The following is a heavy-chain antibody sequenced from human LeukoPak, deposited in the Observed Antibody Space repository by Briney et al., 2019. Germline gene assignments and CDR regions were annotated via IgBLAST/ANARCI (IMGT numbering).Heavy chain of an antibody. Sequence: PSETLSLTCAVYGGSFSGCCCSWVRHPPAPGLGWVGEVNHSGSTNCNPSLKSRVTISVDTSKNQFSLKLSSVTAADTAVYYCARVGKRRWLQLENWFDPWGQGTLVTVSS. CDR1: GGSFSGCC. D-gene: IGHD5-24*01. CDR3: ARVGKRRWLQLENWFDP. V-gene: IGHV4-34*01. CDR2: VNHSGST. J-gene: IGHJ5*02.